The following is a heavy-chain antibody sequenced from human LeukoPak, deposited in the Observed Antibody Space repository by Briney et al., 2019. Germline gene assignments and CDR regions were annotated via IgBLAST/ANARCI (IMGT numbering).Heavy chain of an antibody. D-gene: IGHD3-10*01. V-gene: IGHV4-34*01. CDR1: GGSFSGYY. J-gene: IGHJ4*02. CDR2: INHSGST. CDR3: ARGLGAILWFGELLSPGYFDY. Sequence: SETLSLTCAVYGGSFSGYYWSSIRQPPGRGLEWIGEINHSGSTNYNPSLKSRVTISVDTAKNQFSLKLSSVTAADTAVYYCARGLGAILWFGELLSPGYFDYWGQGTLVTVSS.